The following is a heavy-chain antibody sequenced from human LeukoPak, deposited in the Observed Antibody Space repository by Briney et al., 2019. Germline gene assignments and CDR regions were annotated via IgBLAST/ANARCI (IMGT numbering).Heavy chain of an antibody. J-gene: IGHJ5*02. CDR2: INPNSGGT. V-gene: IGHV1-2*02. CDR1: GYTFTGYY. D-gene: IGHD3-10*01. CDR3: ARDTLWFGELLYGAWFDP. Sequence: ASVKVSCKASGYTFTGYYMHWVRQAPGQGLEWMGWINPNSGGTNYAQKFQGRVTMTRDTSISTAYMELSRLRSDDTAVYYCARDTLWFGELLYGAWFDPWGQGTPVTVSS.